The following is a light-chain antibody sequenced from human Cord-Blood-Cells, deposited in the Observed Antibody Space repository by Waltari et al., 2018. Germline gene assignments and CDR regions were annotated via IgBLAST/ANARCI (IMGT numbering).Light chain of an antibody. J-gene: IGKJ1*01. CDR2: DAS. CDR3: RQYNSYSWR. V-gene: IGKV1-5*01. Sequence: DIQMTQSTSTLSASLGDRVTITCRASQSSSSWLARYQQKPGKAPKLLIYDASSLESGVPSRFSGSGAGTEFTLTISSLQPDDFATYYCRQYNSYSWRFGQGTKVEIQ. CDR1: QSSSSW.